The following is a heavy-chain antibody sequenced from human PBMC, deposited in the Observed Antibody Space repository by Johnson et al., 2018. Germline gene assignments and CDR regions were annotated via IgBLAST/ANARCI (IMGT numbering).Heavy chain of an antibody. J-gene: IGHJ3*02. Sequence: QVQLQESGPGLVKPSETLSLTCTVSGGSISSTNYYWGWIRQPPGKGLEWIGSIYYSGSTYYNPSLKSRVTISVDTSKNQFSLKLSSVTAADTAVYYCAGNGVVRSFDIWGQGTMVTVSS. CDR1: GGSISSTNYY. CDR2: IYYSGST. CDR3: AGNGVVRSFDI. D-gene: IGHD3-3*01. V-gene: IGHV4-39*01.